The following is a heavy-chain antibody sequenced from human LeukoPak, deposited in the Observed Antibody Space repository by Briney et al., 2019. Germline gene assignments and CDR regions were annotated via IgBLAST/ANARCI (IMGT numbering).Heavy chain of an antibody. J-gene: IGHJ4*02. CDR3: AKPHSVHTFSYYFDF. V-gene: IGHV3-23*01. D-gene: IGHD5/OR15-5a*01. CDR1: EFTFSSYA. CDR2: ISGSGGGT. Sequence: GGSLRLSCACSEFTFSSYAISWVRHAPGKGLEWVSAISGSGGGTYYADSVKGRFTISRDNSKNTLFLQMNSLRAEDTAVYYCAKPHSVHTFSYYFDFWGQGALVTASS.